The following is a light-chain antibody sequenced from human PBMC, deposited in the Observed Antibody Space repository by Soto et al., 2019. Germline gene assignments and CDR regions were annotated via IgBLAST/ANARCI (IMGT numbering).Light chain of an antibody. CDR2: GAS. J-gene: IGKJ1*01. Sequence: ENVLPKSPGTLSLSPGARSPLLGRASQSVRSSSLAWYQQKPGQAPRLLMYGASSRATGIPDRFSGSGSGTDFTLTIRTLEPEDFAVYYCQQYGSSPRTFGQGTKVEIK. CDR1: QSVRSSS. CDR3: QQYGSSPRT. V-gene: IGKV3-20*01.